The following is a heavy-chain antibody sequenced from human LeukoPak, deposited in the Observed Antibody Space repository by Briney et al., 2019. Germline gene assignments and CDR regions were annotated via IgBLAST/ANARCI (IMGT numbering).Heavy chain of an antibody. CDR1: GYSFTSYW. D-gene: IGHD1-26*01. CDR3: ARRGGSYYSWFDP. CDR2: IYPGDSDT. Sequence: GESLKISCQGSGYSFTSYWIGWVRQMPGKGLEWMGIIYPGDSDTRYGPSFQGQVTISADKSISTAYLQWSSLKASDTAMYYCARRGGSYYSWFDPWGQGTLVTVSS. V-gene: IGHV5-51*01. J-gene: IGHJ5*02.